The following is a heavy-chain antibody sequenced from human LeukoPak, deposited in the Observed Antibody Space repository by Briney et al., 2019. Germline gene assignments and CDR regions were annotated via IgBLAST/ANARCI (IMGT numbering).Heavy chain of an antibody. Sequence: PSETLSLTCTVSGGSISSYYWSWIRQFPGKGLEWIGYIYYSGSTNYNPSLKSRVTISVDTSKNQFSLKLSSVTAADTAVYYCARVSAGIGDYWGQGTLVTVSS. V-gene: IGHV4-59*01. D-gene: IGHD1-26*01. CDR1: GGSISSYY. CDR3: ARVSAGIGDY. J-gene: IGHJ4*02. CDR2: IYYSGST.